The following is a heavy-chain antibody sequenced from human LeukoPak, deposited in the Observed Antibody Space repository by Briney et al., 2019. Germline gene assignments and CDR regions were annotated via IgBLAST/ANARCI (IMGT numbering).Heavy chain of an antibody. D-gene: IGHD6-13*01. V-gene: IGHV4-59*01. CDR1: GGSISSYY. Sequence: SETLSLACTVSGGSISSYYWSWIRQPPGKGLEWIGYIYYSGSTNYNPSLRSRVTISVDTSKNQFPLKLSSVTAADTAVYYCARDSSYSSSWYGPFDYWGQGTLVTVSS. CDR3: ARDSSYSSSWYGPFDY. J-gene: IGHJ4*02. CDR2: IYYSGST.